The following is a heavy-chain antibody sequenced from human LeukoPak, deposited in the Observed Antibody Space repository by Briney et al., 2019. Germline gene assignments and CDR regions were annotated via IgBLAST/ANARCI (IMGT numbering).Heavy chain of an antibody. Sequence: GGSLRLSCAASGFTFNNYAMSWVRQAPGKGLEWVSAISQRSESTNNADSVKGRFTISRDNSNNMLYLQMNSLRAEDTAVYYCARDSGRFDVFDIWGQGTMVTVSS. V-gene: IGHV3-23*01. CDR2: ISQRSEST. D-gene: IGHD3-10*01. CDR1: GFTFNNYA. CDR3: ARDSGRFDVFDI. J-gene: IGHJ3*02.